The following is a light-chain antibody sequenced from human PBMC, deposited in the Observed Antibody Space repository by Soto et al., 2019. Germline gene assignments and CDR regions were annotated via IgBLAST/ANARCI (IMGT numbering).Light chain of an antibody. CDR2: DAY. Sequence: EVVMTQSPATLSVSPGEGVTLSCRASQGIGDTLAWYQHKPGQTPRLLIYDAYNRATGIPGRFSGSGSGTDFTLTISSLEPEDFAVYYCQQRSNWPLTFGGGTKVEIK. CDR3: QQRSNWPLT. CDR1: QGIGDT. J-gene: IGKJ4*01. V-gene: IGKV3-11*01.